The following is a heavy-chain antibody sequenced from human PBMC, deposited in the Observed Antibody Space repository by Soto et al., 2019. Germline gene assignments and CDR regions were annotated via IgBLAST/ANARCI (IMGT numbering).Heavy chain of an antibody. Sequence: SETLSLTCTVSGGSITSSSYYWGWIRHPPGKGLEWIGSIYYSGSTYYNPSLKSRVTISVDTSKNQFSLKLSSVTAADTAVYYCARQDTYWGQGTLVTVSS. CDR1: GGSITSSSYY. CDR3: ARQDTY. J-gene: IGHJ4*02. D-gene: IGHD5-18*01. V-gene: IGHV4-39*01. CDR2: IYYSGST.